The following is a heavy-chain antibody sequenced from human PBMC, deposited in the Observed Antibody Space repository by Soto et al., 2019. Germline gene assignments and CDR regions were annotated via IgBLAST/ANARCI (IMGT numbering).Heavy chain of an antibody. Sequence: QVQLVQSGAEVKKPGASVKVSCKASGYTFTSYAMHWVRQAPVQRLEWMGWINAGNGNTKYSQKFQGRVTITRDTSASTAYMELSSLRSEDTAVYSCARVIGGWYYFDYWGQGTLVTVSS. V-gene: IGHV1-3*01. CDR3: ARVIGGWYYFDY. J-gene: IGHJ4*02. CDR2: INAGNGNT. D-gene: IGHD6-19*01. CDR1: GYTFTSYA.